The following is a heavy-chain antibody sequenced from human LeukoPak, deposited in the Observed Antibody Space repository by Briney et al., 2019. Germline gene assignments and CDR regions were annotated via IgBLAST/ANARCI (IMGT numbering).Heavy chain of an antibody. V-gene: IGHV3-9*01. CDR3: AKDYNMGH. CDR2: ISWNSGSI. Sequence: GGSLRLSCAASGFTFDDYAMHWVRQAPGKGLEWVSGISWNSGSIGYADSVKGRFTISRDNAKNSLYLQMSGLRAEDTAIYYCAKDYNMGHWGQGTLVTVSS. CDR1: GFTFDDYA. D-gene: IGHD5-24*01. J-gene: IGHJ4*02.